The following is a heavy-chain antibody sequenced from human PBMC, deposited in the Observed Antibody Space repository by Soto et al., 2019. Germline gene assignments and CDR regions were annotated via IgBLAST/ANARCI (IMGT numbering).Heavy chain of an antibody. CDR1: GYTFTGYY. CDR3: GRGRSGELVVFY. Sequence: QVQLVQSGAEVKESGASVKVSCKASGYTFTGYYIHWVRQAPGQGFEWVGEISPKSGGTRYAQKCQGRVTMTKDTSITTVYMELSNLSPDDTAVYYCGRGRSGELVVFYWGQGTLVTVHS. J-gene: IGHJ1*01. D-gene: IGHD1-7*01. V-gene: IGHV1-2*02. CDR2: ISPKSGGT.